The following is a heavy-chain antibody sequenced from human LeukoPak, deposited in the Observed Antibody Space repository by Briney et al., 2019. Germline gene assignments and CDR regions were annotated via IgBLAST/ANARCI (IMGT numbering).Heavy chain of an antibody. CDR3: AKNELHYDSSGYYYVLDY. J-gene: IGHJ4*02. V-gene: IGHV3-23*01. Sequence: GGSLRLSCAASGFTFNTYAMTWVRQAPGKGLEWVSGVSGSGGSTYYADSGRGRFTSFRDNSKNTLYLQMDSLRAEDTAVYYCAKNELHYDSSGYYYVLDYWGQGTLVTVSS. CDR1: GFTFNTYA. D-gene: IGHD3-22*01. CDR2: VSGSGGST.